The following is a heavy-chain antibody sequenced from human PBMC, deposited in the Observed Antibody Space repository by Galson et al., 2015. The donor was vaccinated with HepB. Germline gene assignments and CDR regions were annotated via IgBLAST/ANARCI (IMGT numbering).Heavy chain of an antibody. D-gene: IGHD2-2*01. CDR2: FDPEDGET. CDR3: ATLGGCSSTSCYRFSANWFDP. CDR1: GYTLTELS. Sequence: SVKVSCKVSGYTLTELSMHWVRQAPGKGLEWMGGFDPEDGETIYAQKFQGRVTMTEDTSTDTAYMELSSLRSEDTAVYYCATLGGCSSTSCYRFSANWFDPWGQGTLVTVSS. J-gene: IGHJ5*02. V-gene: IGHV1-24*01.